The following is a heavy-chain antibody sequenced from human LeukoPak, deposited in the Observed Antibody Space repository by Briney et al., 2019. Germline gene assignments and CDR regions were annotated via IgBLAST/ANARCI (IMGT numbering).Heavy chain of an antibody. J-gene: IGHJ4*02. Sequence: GGSLRLSCAASGFTFSSYAMSWVRQAPGKGLECVSTISTTGGGTYYADSVKGRFTISRDNSKNTLYMQMNSLRAEDAAVYYCTLRKGMTTVTTFAAYWGQGTLVTVSS. D-gene: IGHD4-17*01. CDR2: ISTTGGGT. CDR1: GFTFSSYA. V-gene: IGHV3-23*01. CDR3: TLRKGMTTVTTFAAY.